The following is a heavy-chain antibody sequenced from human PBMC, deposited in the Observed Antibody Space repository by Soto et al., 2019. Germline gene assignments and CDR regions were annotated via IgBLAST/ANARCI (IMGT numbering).Heavy chain of an antibody. J-gene: IGHJ4*02. Sequence: EVQLVESGGGLVQPGMSLRLSCAASGFTFDDYAIHWVRQAPGKGLEWVSGISWNGDTIDYADAVMGRFTSSRDSAKKSVYRQMTSMRPEDTALDYCANALPPGSYYKPLHYWGQGTLVTVSS. CDR2: ISWNGDTI. V-gene: IGHV3-9*01. D-gene: IGHD3-10*01. CDR3: ANALPPGSYYKPLHY. CDR1: GFTFDDYA.